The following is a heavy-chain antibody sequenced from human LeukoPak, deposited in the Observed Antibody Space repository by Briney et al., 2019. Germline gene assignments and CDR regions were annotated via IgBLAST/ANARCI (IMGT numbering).Heavy chain of an antibody. D-gene: IGHD2-21*02. CDR2: TYYSGST. CDR1: GGSINNSISY. J-gene: IGHJ3*02. V-gene: IGHV4-39*07. CDR3: ARERGDGYAFDI. Sequence: PSETLSLTCTVSGGSINNSISYWGWIRQPPGKGLEWIGSTYYSGSTYYNPSLKSRVTISVDTSKNQFSLKLSSVTAADTAVYYCARERGDGYAFDIWGQGTMVTVSS.